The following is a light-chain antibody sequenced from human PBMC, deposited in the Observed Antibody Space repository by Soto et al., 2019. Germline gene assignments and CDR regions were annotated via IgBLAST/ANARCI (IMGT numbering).Light chain of an antibody. CDR2: DVS. Sequence: QSALTQPASVSGSPGQSITISCTGTSSEVGGYNYVSWYQQHPGKAPKLIIYDVSNRPSGVSNRFSGSKSGNTASLTIIGLQAEDEADYFGSSYTGSRIYFLGIGTKVTVL. CDR3: SSYTGSRIYF. J-gene: IGLJ1*01. CDR1: SSEVGGYNY. V-gene: IGLV2-14*01.